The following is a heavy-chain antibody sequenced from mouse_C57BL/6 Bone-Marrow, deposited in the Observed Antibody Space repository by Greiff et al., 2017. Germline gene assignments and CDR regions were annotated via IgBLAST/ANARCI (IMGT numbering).Heavy chain of an antibody. CDR1: GYTFTDYN. CDR3: ANDLLLLRRYYYAMDY. CDR2: INPNNGGT. D-gene: IGHD2-2*01. V-gene: IGHV1-22*01. Sequence: VQLQQSGPELVKPGASVKMSCKASGYTFTDYNMHWVKQSPGKSLEWIGYINPNNGGTSYNQKFKGKATLTVNKSSSTAYMELRSLTSEDSAVYYCANDLLLLRRYYYAMDYWGQGTAVTVSS. J-gene: IGHJ4*01.